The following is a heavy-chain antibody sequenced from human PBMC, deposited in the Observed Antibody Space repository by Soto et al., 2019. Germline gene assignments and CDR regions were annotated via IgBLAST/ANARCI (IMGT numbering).Heavy chain of an antibody. D-gene: IGHD3-10*01. CDR1: GYSIISGYY. Sequence: SETLSLTCADSGYSIISGYYWGWIRQPPGKGLEWIGSSYHSGSTYYNPSPKSRVTISVDTSKTQFSLKVSSVTAADTAVYYCVGSGSYYWFDPWGQGTLVTVSS. J-gene: IGHJ5*02. CDR3: VGSGSYYWFDP. V-gene: IGHV4-38-2*01. CDR2: SYHSGST.